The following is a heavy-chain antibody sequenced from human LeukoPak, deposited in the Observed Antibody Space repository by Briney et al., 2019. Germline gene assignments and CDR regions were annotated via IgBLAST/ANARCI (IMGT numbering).Heavy chain of an antibody. CDR1: GGSVSSGSYY. Sequence: PSETLSLTCTVSGGSVSSGSYYWSWIRQHPGKGLEWIGYIYYSGSTYYNPSLKSRVTISVDTSKNQFSLKLSSVTAADTAVYYCARDRGPYSGYDSYYFDYWGQGTLVTVSS. J-gene: IGHJ4*02. CDR2: IYYSGST. V-gene: IGHV4-31*03. CDR3: ARDRGPYSGYDSYYFDY. D-gene: IGHD5-12*01.